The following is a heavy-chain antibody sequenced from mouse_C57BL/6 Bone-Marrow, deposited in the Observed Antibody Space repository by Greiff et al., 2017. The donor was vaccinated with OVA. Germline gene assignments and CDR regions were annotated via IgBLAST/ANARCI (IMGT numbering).Heavy chain of an antibody. D-gene: IGHD1-1*01. V-gene: IGHV1-85*01. CDR3: GVITTYYFDD. CDR2: IYPSDGST. Sequence: QVQLQQSGPELVKPGASVKLSCKASGYTFTSYDINWVKQRPGQGLEWIGWIYPSDGSTKYNEKFKGKATLTADTSSSTAYMELHSLTSEDSAVYFCGVITTYYFDDWGQGTTVTVSS. CDR1: GYTFTSYD. J-gene: IGHJ2*01.